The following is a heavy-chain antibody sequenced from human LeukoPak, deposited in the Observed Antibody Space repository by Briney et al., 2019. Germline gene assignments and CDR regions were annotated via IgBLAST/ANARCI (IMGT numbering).Heavy chain of an antibody. D-gene: IGHD3-10*01. CDR3: TRQLGELLSGTLYYYYLDV. J-gene: IGHJ6*03. CDR2: IRSKGKNYAT. V-gene: IGHV3-73*01. CDR1: GFTFSGSG. Sequence: GGSLRLSCAASGFTFSGSGMHWIRQASGKGLEWVGRIRSKGKNYATAYAASVKGRFTVSRDDSKNTAYLQMNSLKTEDTAVYYCTRQLGELLSGTLYYYYLDVWGKGTTVTVSS.